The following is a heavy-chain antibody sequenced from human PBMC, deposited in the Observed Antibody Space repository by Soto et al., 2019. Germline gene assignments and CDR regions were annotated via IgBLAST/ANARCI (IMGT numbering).Heavy chain of an antibody. CDR1: GFFFSSYT. CDR2: FSATSENT. D-gene: IGHD6-19*01. V-gene: IGHV3-23*01. Sequence: EVEPLESGGGLGQPGGSLRLSCVGSGFFFSSYTMTWIRQAPGKGLEWVSSFSATSENTYYADSVRGRFTISRDNSKNTLFLQMNSLTAEDTAMYYCAKARDQQWVRLPFDYWGQGILVIVSS. CDR3: AKARDQQWVRLPFDY. J-gene: IGHJ4*02.